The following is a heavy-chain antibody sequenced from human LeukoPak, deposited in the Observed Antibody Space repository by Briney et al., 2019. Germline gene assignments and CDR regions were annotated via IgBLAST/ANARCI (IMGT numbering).Heavy chain of an antibody. D-gene: IGHD3-9*01. J-gene: IGHJ6*02. V-gene: IGHV4-59*08. CDR2: IYYSGST. Sequence: SETLSLTCTVSGGSISSYYWSWIRQPPGKGLEWIGYIYYSGSTNYNPSLKSRVTISVDTSKNQFSLKLSSVTAADTAVYYCARTDWLYYYYGMDVWGQGTTVTVSS. CDR1: GGSISSYY. CDR3: ARTDWLYYYYGMDV.